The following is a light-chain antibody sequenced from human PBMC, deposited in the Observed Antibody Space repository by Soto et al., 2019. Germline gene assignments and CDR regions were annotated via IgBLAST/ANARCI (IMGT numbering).Light chain of an antibody. V-gene: IGKV4-1*01. CDR1: QSVLSSSDNQNY. CDR2: WAS. Sequence: DIVMTQSPDSLAVSLGERATINCKSSQSVLSSSDNQNYLALYQQKPGQPPKLLFYWASTRDSGVPDRFSGSGSGTDFTLTISSLQAEDVAIYHCQQFYSTLPTFGQGTKVEIK. CDR3: QQFYSTLPT. J-gene: IGKJ1*01.